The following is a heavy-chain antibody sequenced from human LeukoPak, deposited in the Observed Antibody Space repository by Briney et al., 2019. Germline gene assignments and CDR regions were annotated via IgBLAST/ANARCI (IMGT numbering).Heavy chain of an antibody. CDR2: IYYSGST. V-gene: IGHV4-59*01. D-gene: IGHD3-10*01. CDR1: GGSISSYY. J-gene: IGHJ4*02. Sequence: SETLSLTCTVSGGSISSYYWSWIRQPPGKGLEWIGTIYYSGSTKNNPSLKSRVTISVDTSKNQFSLKLSSVTAADTAVYYCARWILYSSGSYSDYWGQGTLVTVSS. CDR3: ARWILYSSGSYSDY.